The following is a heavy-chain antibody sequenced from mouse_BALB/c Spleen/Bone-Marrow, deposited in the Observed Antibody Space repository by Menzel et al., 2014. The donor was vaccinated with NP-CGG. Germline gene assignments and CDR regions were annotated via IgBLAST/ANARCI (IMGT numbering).Heavy chain of an antibody. CDR1: GFTFSSYT. J-gene: IGHJ4*01. D-gene: IGHD2-3*01. CDR2: ITSVGVYT. CDR3: TRDLYDGYSYYAMDY. Sequence: EVQLVESGGGLVKPGGPLKLSCAASGFTFSSYTMSWVRQTPEKRLEWVATITSVGVYTYYPDSVKGRFTISRDNAKNTLYLQMSSLKSEDTAMYYCTRDLYDGYSYYAMDYWGQGTSVTVSS. V-gene: IGHV5-6-4*01.